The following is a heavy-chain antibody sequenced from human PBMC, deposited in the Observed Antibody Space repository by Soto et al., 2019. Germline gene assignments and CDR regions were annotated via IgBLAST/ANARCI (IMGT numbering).Heavy chain of an antibody. CDR2: IWYDGSNK. CDR3: ARDDIPGRAVAIYGMDV. CDR1: GFTFSNYG. Sequence: GGSLRLSCAASGFTFSNYGMHWVRQAPGKGLEWVAVIWYDGSNKYYADSVKGRFTISRDNSKNTLYLQMNSLRAEDTAVYYCARDDIPGRAVAIYGMDVWGQGTTVTVSS. J-gene: IGHJ6*02. D-gene: IGHD6-19*01. V-gene: IGHV3-33*01.